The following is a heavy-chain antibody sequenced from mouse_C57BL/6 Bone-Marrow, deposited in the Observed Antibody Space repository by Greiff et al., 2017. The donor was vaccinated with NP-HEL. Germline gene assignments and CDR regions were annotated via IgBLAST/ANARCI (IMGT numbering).Heavy chain of an antibody. V-gene: IGHV1-54*01. D-gene: IGHD1-1*01. CDR3: ARRGYYGSSPWYFDV. CDR1: GYAFTNYL. CDR2: INPGSGGT. Sequence: VQLQQSGAELVRPGTSVKVSCKASGYAFTNYLIEWVKQRPGQGLEWIGVINPGSGGTNYNEKLKGKATLTADKSSSTAYMQLSSLTSEDSAVYFCARRGYYGSSPWYFDVWGTGTTVTVSS. J-gene: IGHJ1*03.